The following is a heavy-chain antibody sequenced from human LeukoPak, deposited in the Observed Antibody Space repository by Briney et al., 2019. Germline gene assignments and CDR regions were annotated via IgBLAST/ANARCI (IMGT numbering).Heavy chain of an antibody. CDR2: MNPNSGNT. D-gene: IGHD3-22*01. CDR3: AIKGYSYDSSGYYYFDY. Sequence: GASVKVSCKASGYTFTSYGINWVRQATGQGLEWMGWMNPNSGNTGYAQKFQGRVTMTRNTSISTAYMELSSLRSEDTAVYYCAIKGYSYDSSGYYYFDYWGQGTLVTVSS. J-gene: IGHJ4*02. CDR1: GYTFTSYG. V-gene: IGHV1-8*01.